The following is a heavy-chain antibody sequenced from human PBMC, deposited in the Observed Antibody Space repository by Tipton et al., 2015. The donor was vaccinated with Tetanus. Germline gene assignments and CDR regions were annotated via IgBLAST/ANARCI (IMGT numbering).Heavy chain of an antibody. CDR3: ARRGGDFLTGYYDS. CDR1: GGSISSSNYY. V-gene: IGHV4-39*01. J-gene: IGHJ4*02. D-gene: IGHD3-9*01. Sequence: TLSLTCTVSGGSISSSNYYWGWIRQPPGKGLEWIGRIYYSGSTSYNPSLKSRVTISVDTSKNQFSLELNSVTAAGTAVYYCARRGGDFLTGYYDSWGQGTLVTVSS. CDR2: IYYSGST.